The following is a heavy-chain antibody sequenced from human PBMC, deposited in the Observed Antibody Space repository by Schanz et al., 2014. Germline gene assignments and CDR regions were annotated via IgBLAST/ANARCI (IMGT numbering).Heavy chain of an antibody. V-gene: IGHV1-69*02. CDR3: AMGRGCTGGSCYSWFDL. J-gene: IGHJ5*02. CDR2: IIPVLNIA. Sequence: QLQLVQSGAEVKKPGSSVKVSCKLSGGTFSSYTISWMRQAPGQGLEWMGKIIPVLNIATYAQRFQGRVSITADTSTNTACMELSSLTSEDTAVHYCAMGRGCTGGSCYSWFDLWGQGTLVTVSS. CDR1: GGTFSSYT. D-gene: IGHD2-15*01.